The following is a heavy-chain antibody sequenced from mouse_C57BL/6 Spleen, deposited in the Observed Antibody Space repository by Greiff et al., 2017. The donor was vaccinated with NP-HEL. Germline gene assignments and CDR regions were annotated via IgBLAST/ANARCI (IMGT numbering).Heavy chain of an antibody. D-gene: IGHD2-5*01. V-gene: IGHV1-39*01. CDR1: GYSFTDYN. CDR3: ARRGYYSNYWYFDV. CDR2: INPNYGTP. J-gene: IGHJ1*03. Sequence: VQLQQSGPELVKPGASVKISCKASGYSFTDYNMNWVKQSNGKSLEWIGVINPNYGTPSYNQQFKGKATLTVDQSSSTAYMQLNSLTSEDSAVYYCARRGYYSNYWYFDVWGTGTTVTVSS.